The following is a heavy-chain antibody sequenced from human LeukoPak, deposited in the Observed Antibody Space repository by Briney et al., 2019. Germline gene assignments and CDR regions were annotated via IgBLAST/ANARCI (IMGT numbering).Heavy chain of an antibody. J-gene: IGHJ3*02. CDR3: AREAPGSDSALDI. CDR1: GFTVSSNC. Sequence: GGSLRLSCTASGFTVSSNCMSWVRQPPGKGLEWVSVIYTGGSTYYADSVKGRITISRDNSKNTVYLQLNSLRAEDTAVYYCAREAPGSDSALDIWGQGTMVTVSS. V-gene: IGHV3-53*01. D-gene: IGHD3-10*01. CDR2: IYTGGST.